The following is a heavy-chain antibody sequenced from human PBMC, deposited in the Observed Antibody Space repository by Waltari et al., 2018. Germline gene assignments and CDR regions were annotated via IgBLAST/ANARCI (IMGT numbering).Heavy chain of an antibody. V-gene: IGHV3-74*01. D-gene: IGHD7-27*01. CDR1: GFSFSDYW. CDR2: IKNDASVT. J-gene: IGHJ5*02. CDR3: VSDRTLWA. Sequence: EVQVVESGGGLVQPGESLRLSCTASGFSFSDYWMHWVRQAPGKGLVWVSRIKNDASVTNYADFVEGRFTSSKDNAKNTLYLQMNSLRAEDTAVYYCVSDRTLWAWGQGTLVTVSS.